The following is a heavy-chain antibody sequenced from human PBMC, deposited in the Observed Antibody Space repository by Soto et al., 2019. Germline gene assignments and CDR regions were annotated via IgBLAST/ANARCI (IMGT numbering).Heavy chain of an antibody. V-gene: IGHV4-34*01. J-gene: IGHJ4*02. CDR2: INHSGST. Sequence: QVQLQQWGAGLLKPSETLSLTCAVYGGSFSGYYWSWIRQPPGKGLEWIGEINHSGSTNYNPSLKSRVTISVDTSENQFSLKLSSVTAADTAVYYWASIAAALQIDYWGQGTLVTVSS. CDR1: GGSFSGYY. CDR3: ASIAAALQIDY. D-gene: IGHD6-13*01.